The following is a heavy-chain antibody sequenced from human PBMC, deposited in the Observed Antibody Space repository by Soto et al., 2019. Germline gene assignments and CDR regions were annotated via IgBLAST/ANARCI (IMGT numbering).Heavy chain of an antibody. CDR1: GFTFSSYA. Sequence: QVQVVESGGGVVQPGRSLRLSCAASGFTFSSYAMHWVRQAPGKGLEWVAVIWYDGSNKYYADSVKWRFTISRDNPKNTVYLQMNSLRAEDTAVYYCARGGYNYGALLHYWGQGTLVTVSS. V-gene: IGHV3-33*01. CDR3: ARGGYNYGALLHY. D-gene: IGHD5-18*01. CDR2: IWYDGSNK. J-gene: IGHJ4*02.